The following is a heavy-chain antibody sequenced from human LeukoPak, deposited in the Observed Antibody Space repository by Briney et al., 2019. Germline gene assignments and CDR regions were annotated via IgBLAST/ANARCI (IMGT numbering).Heavy chain of an antibody. CDR3: ARAWELLGYFQH. D-gene: IGHD1-26*01. CDR1: GFTFSSYA. V-gene: IGHV3-23*01. CDR2: ISGSGGST. Sequence: PGGSLRLSCAASGFTFSSYAMNWVRQAPGKGLEWVSTISGSGGSTDYADSVKGRFTISRDNSKNTLYLQMNSLRAEGTAVYYCARAWELLGYFQHWGQGTLVTVSS. J-gene: IGHJ1*01.